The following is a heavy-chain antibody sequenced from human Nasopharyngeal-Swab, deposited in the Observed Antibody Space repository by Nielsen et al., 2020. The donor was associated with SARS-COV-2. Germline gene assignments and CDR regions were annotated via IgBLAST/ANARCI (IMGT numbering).Heavy chain of an antibody. CDR2: IYHSGST. D-gene: IGHD1-26*01. V-gene: IGHV4-30-2*01. CDR1: GGSISSGGYS. J-gene: IGHJ4*02. Sequence: SDTLSLTFAVPGGSISSGGYSWSWIRQPPGKGLEWIGYIYHSGSTYYNPSLKSRVTISVDRSKNQFSLKLSSVTAADTAVYYCAREGNSGFDYWGQGTLVTVSS. CDR3: AREGNSGFDY.